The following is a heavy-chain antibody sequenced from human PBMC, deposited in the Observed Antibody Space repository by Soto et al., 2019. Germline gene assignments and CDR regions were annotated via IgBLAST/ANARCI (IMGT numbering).Heavy chain of an antibody. CDR1: GFTFSSYG. J-gene: IGHJ3*01. CDR3: ARRASR. D-gene: IGHD1-26*01. V-gene: IGHV3-30*03. Sequence: QVQLVESGGGVVQPGGSLRLSCAASGFTFSSYGMHWVRQAPGKGLEWVALISFDGGKRFYADSVRGRLTISRDNSKNMVHLQMSSLRAEDSAVYYCARRASRWGQGTMVTVSS. CDR2: ISFDGGKR.